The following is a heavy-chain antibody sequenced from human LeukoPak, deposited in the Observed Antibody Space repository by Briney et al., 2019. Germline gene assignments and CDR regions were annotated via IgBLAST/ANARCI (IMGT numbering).Heavy chain of an antibody. V-gene: IGHV4-4*07. D-gene: IGHD4-23*01. Sequence: SETLSLTCTVSGGSISSYYWSWIRQPAGEGLEWIGRIYPSGSTIYNPSLKSRVSISVDQSMNQFSLKLSSVTAADTAVYYCARSYGGNPMYFFDSWGQGTPVTVSS. CDR1: GGSISSYY. CDR3: ARSYGGNPMYFFDS. CDR2: IYPSGST. J-gene: IGHJ4*02.